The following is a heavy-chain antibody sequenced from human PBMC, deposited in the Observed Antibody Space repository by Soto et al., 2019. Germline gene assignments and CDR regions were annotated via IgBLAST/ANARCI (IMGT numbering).Heavy chain of an antibody. Sequence: EVQLLESGGGLVQTGGSLRLSCAASGFTFSSYAMSWVRQAPGKGLEWVSAISGSGGSTYYADSVKGRFTISRDNSKNTLYLQMNSLRAEDTAVYYCAKRNWGGWYFDLWGRGTLVTVSS. CDR2: ISGSGGST. D-gene: IGHD7-27*01. J-gene: IGHJ2*01. CDR3: AKRNWGGWYFDL. V-gene: IGHV3-23*01. CDR1: GFTFSSYA.